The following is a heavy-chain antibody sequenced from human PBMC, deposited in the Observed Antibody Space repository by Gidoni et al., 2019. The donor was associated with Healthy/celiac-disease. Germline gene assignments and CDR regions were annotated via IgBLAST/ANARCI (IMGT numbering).Heavy chain of an antibody. CDR3: ARDGLAVAPTVSHYYYGMDV. CDR1: GCTVRSNY. CDR2: IYSGGST. V-gene: IGHV3-66*01. Sequence: EVQLVESGGGLVQPGGSLGLSCAASGCTVRSNYLGRVPQAPGRGLGVCSVIYSGGSTYYADSVKGRFTISRDNSKNTLYLQMNSLRAEDTAVYYCARDGLAVAPTVSHYYYGMDVWGQGTTVTVSS. D-gene: IGHD6-19*01. J-gene: IGHJ6*02.